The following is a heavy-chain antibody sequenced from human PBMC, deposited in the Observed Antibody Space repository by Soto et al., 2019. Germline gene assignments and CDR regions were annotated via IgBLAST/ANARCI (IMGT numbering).Heavy chain of an antibody. D-gene: IGHD3-22*01. CDR3: ARVPRGVVITYFDY. Sequence: TSETLSLTCTFSGCSISSYYWSWIRQPPGKGLEWIGYIYYSGSTNYNPSLKSRVTISVDTSKNQFSLKLSSVTAADTAVYYCARVPRGVVITYFDYWGQGTLVTVSS. CDR2: IYYSGST. V-gene: IGHV4-59*01. CDR1: GCSISSYY. J-gene: IGHJ4*02.